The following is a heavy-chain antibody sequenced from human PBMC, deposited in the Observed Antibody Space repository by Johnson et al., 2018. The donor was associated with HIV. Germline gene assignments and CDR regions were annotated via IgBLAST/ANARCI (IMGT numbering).Heavy chain of an antibody. V-gene: IGHV3-23*01. D-gene: IGHD3-10*01. Sequence: VESGGSLRLSCAASGFTFRSYAMGWVRQAPGEGLEWVSVVSATGDSTYYADSVKGRFTISRHNSKNTLDLQMTALRAEDTAVYYCARVQLNLGNLLWFGELNTPRAFDIWGQGTMVTVSS. CDR1: GFTFRSYA. CDR3: ARVQLNLGNLLWFGELNTPRAFDI. CDR2: VSATGDST. J-gene: IGHJ3*02.